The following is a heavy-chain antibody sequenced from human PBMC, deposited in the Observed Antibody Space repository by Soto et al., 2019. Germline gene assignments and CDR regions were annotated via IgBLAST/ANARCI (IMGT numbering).Heavy chain of an antibody. CDR2: ISYDGSNK. CDR1: GFPFTTYG. J-gene: IGHJ4*02. CDR3: VGGKYYFDY. Sequence: QVQLVESGGGVVQPGRSLRLSCAASGFPFTTYGMHWVREGPGKGLEWVAVISYDGSNKYYADSVKGRLTISRDNSKNTMQLQMNSLRPEDRALYYWVGGKYYFDYRGQGTLVTVST. V-gene: IGHV3-30*03. D-gene: IGHD3-10*01.